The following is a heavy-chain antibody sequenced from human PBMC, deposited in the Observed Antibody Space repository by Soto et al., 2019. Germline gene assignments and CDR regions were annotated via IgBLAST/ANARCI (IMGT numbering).Heavy chain of an antibody. V-gene: IGHV5-51*01. CDR2: IYPGDSDT. D-gene: IGHD6-19*01. Sequence: GESLKISCKGSGYSFTSYWIGWVRQRPGKGVAWSGIIYPGDSDTRYRPSVQGQVTISPDKSISTAYLQWSSLKASDTAMYHCARRGSSGWPVGAPIDYWGQGTLVTVSS. CDR3: ARRGSSGWPVGAPIDY. J-gene: IGHJ4*02. CDR1: GYSFTSYW.